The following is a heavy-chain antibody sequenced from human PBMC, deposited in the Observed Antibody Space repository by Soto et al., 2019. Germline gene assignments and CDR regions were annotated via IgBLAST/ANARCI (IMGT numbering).Heavy chain of an antibody. CDR3: AKDEDSSGYCPFDY. CDR1: GCTFGSEG. CDR2: ISGSGGST. V-gene: IGHV3-23*01. J-gene: IGHJ4*02. D-gene: IGHD3-22*01. Sequence: LRLARAAAGCTFGSEGMSWVRPAPGKGLEWVSAISGSGGSTYYADSVKGRFTISRDNSKNTLYLQMNSLRAEDTAVYYCAKDEDSSGYCPFDYWGQGTLVTVSS.